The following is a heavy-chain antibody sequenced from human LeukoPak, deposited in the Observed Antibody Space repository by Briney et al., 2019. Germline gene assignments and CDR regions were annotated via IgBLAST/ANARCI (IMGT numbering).Heavy chain of an antibody. J-gene: IGHJ4*02. D-gene: IGHD2-2*01. CDR3: AKGWGCSSTSCYVPGIYYFDY. V-gene: IGHV3-23*01. Sequence: SGGSLRLSCAASGFTFSSYAMSWVRQAPGKGLEWVSAISGSGGSTYYADSVKGRFTISRDNSKNTLYLQMNSLRAEDTAVYYCAKGWGCSSTSCYVPGIYYFDYWGQGTLVTVSS. CDR1: GFTFSSYA. CDR2: ISGSGGST.